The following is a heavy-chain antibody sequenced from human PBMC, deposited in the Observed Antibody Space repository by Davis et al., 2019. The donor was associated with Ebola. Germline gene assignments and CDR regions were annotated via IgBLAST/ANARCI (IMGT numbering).Heavy chain of an antibody. Sequence: HTGGSLRLSCEASGITFRRNWMQWVRQAPGKGLVWVSRINSDGSFTSYADSVKGRFTISRDNAKNILHLQMNSLRVDDTAVYYCSTDPYGGDPQSADYWGQGSLVTVSP. V-gene: IGHV3-74*01. CDR2: INSDGSFT. D-gene: IGHD3-16*01. CDR3: STDPYGGDPQSADY. CDR1: GITFRRNW. J-gene: IGHJ4*02.